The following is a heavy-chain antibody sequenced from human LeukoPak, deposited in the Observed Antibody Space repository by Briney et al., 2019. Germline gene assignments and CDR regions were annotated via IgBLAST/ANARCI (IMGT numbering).Heavy chain of an antibody. Sequence: GGSLRLFCAASGVTFSSYSMNWVRQAPGRGLEWVSYISSSSSTIYYADSVKGRFTISRDNAKNSLYLQMNSLRAEDTAVYYCARGRVRGVIFKNWFDPWGQGTLVTVSS. CDR2: ISSSSSTI. V-gene: IGHV3-48*01. J-gene: IGHJ5*02. CDR1: GVTFSSYS. CDR3: ARGRVRGVIFKNWFDP. D-gene: IGHD3-10*01.